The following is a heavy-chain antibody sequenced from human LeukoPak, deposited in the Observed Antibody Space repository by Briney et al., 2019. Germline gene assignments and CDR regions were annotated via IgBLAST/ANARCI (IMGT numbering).Heavy chain of an antibody. CDR1: GYSFTSYW. V-gene: IGHV5-51*01. D-gene: IGHD1-26*01. J-gene: IGHJ3*02. CDR3: ARPQWELTDASDI. CDR2: IYPGDSDT. Sequence: GESLKISCKGSGYSFTSYWIGWVRQMPGKGLEWMGIIYPGDSDTRYSPSFQGQVTISADKSISTAYLQWSSLKASDTAMYYCARPQWELTDASDIWGQGTMVTVSS.